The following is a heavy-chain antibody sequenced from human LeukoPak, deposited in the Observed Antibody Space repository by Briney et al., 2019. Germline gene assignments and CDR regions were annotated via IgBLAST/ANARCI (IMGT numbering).Heavy chain of an antibody. CDR1: KGPISDDY. J-gene: IGHJ4*02. CDR2: IYYSGST. D-gene: IGHD2-2*01. CDR3: ARSAAGHQYYFDY. Sequence: PAETLSLTSSISKGPISDDYWLWLRQPPGKAREWIGYIYYSGSTNYSPSLRSRVTISVDRSKNQVSLILSSLTAADTAVYFCARSAAGHQYYFDYWGRGTLVTVSS. V-gene: IGHV4-59*13.